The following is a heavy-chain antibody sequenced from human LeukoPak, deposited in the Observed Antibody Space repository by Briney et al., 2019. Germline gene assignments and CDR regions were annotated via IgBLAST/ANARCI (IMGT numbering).Heavy chain of an antibody. CDR1: GYTFTSYY. J-gene: IGHJ4*02. V-gene: IGHV1-46*01. D-gene: IGHD5-24*01. Sequence: ASVTVSFKGSGYTFTSYYMHWVRQAPGQGLEWMGIINPSGGSTSYPQKFQGRVTMTRDMSTTTVYMELSCLRSEDTAVYYCARDGEMATNRFGLFDYWGQGTLVTVSS. CDR2: INPSGGST. CDR3: ARDGEMATNRFGLFDY.